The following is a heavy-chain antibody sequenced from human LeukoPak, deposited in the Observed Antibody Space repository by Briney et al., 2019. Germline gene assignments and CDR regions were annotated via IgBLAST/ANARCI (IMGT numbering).Heavy chain of an antibody. Sequence: ASVKVSCKASGYTFTNYYMHWVRQAPGQGLEWMGWINPNSGGTNYAQKFQGRVTMTRDTSISTAYMELSRLRSDDTAVYYCAREGYSSSSGWFDPWGQGTLVTVSS. CDR1: GYTFTNYY. D-gene: IGHD6-6*01. V-gene: IGHV1-2*02. J-gene: IGHJ5*02. CDR2: INPNSGGT. CDR3: AREGYSSSSGWFDP.